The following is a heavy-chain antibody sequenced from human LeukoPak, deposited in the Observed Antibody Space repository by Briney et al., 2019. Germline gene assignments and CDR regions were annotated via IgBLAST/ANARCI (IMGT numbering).Heavy chain of an antibody. V-gene: IGHV4-34*01. J-gene: IGHJ3*02. CDR3: ALAAAGTSFDI. D-gene: IGHD6-13*01. CDR1: GVSFSGYY. Sequence: PSETLSLTCAVYGVSFSGYYWSWIRQPPGRGLEWIGEINHSGSTNYNPSLKSRVTISVDTSKNQFSLKLSSVTAADTAVYYCALAAAGTSFDIWGQGTMVTVSS. CDR2: INHSGST.